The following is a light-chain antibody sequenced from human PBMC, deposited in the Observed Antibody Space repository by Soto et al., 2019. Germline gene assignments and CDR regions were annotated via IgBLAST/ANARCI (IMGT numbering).Light chain of an antibody. CDR1: QRISTH. CDR3: QQSYSEPPLS. V-gene: IGKV1-39*01. Sequence: DLQLTQSPSSLSASLGDTVTITCRASQRISTHLNWYQHRPGKAPRLLIFDTSGLQGGVPSRFSGSKSGTEFNLTISGLQPDDFASYYCQQSYSEPPLSFGGGTKVEIK. CDR2: DTS. J-gene: IGKJ4*01.